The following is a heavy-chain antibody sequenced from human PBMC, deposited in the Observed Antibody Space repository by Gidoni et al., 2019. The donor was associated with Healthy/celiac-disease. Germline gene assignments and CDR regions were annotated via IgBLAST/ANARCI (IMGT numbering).Heavy chain of an antibody. CDR1: GGSISRGGYS. Sequence: QLQLQESGSGLVKPSQTLSLTCAVPGGSISRGGYSWSWIRQPPGKGLEWIGYIYHSGSTYYNPSLKSRVTISVDRSKNQFSLKLSSVTAADTAVYYCARDYGSGRSGMDVWGQGTTVTVSS. V-gene: IGHV4-30-2*01. J-gene: IGHJ6*02. CDR3: ARDYGSGRSGMDV. CDR2: IYHSGST. D-gene: IGHD3-10*01.